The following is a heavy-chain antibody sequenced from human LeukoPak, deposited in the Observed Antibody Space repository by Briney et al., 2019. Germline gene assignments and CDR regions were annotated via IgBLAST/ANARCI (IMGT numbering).Heavy chain of an antibody. CDR3: ATMEYGDYGDAFDI. D-gene: IGHD4-17*01. CDR2: ISAYNGNT. V-gene: IGHV1-18*01. J-gene: IGHJ3*02. Sequence: ASVKVSCKASGYTFTSYGISWVRQAPGQGLEWMGWISAYNGNTNYAQKLQGRVTMTTDTSTSTAYMELRSLRSDDTAVYYCATMEYGDYGDAFDIWGQGTVVTVSS. CDR1: GYTFTSYG.